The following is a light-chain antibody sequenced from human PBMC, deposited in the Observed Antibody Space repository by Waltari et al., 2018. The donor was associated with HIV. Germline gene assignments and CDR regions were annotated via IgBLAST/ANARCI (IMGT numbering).Light chain of an antibody. CDR3: SSFTNKKTVI. CDR2: EVS. CDR1: SSDIGGYDF. Sequence: QSALTQPAAVSGSPGQSIAVSCPGTSSDIGGYDFVSWYQQHPGQAPKLLIFEVSDRPSGVSDRFSGSKSGNTASLTISGLQAEDEGDYYCSSFTNKKTVIFGGGTKVTVL. V-gene: IGLV2-14*01. J-gene: IGLJ2*01.